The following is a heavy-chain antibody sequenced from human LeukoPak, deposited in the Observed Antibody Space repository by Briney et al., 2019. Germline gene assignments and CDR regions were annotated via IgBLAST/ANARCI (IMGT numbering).Heavy chain of an antibody. CDR3: AKDVGDSSSWYRSYYYYYMDV. CDR1: GFTFSSYG. J-gene: IGHJ6*03. CDR2: IWYDGSNK. V-gene: IGHV3-30*02. D-gene: IGHD6-13*01. Sequence: GGSLRLSCAASGFTFSSYGMHWVRQAPGKGLEWVAVIWYDGSNKYYADSVKGRFTISRDNSKNTLYLQMNSLRAEDTAVYYCAKDVGDSSSWYRSYYYYYMDVWGKGTTVTVSS.